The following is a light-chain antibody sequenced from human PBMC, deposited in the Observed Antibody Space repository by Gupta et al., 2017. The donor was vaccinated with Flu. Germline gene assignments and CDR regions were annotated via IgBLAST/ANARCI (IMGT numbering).Light chain of an antibody. CDR1: QSLISY. V-gene: IGKV1-39*01. CDR2: AAS. J-gene: IGKJ2*01. Sequence: GYRVTITCRSSQSLISYLNWYQQKPGKAPKVLIYAASNLQSGVPSRFSGVGSGTDFTLTISSLQPEDFATYYCQQRYDIPSPFGQGTHLEI. CDR3: QQRYDIPSP.